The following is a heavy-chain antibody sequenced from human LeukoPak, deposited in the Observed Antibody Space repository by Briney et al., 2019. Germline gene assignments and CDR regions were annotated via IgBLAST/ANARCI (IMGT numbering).Heavy chain of an antibody. V-gene: IGHV3-43*01. Sequence: GGSLRLSCAASGFTFDDYTMHWVRQAPGKGLEGVSLISWDGGSTYYADSVKGRFTISRDNSKNSLYLQMNSLRTEDTALYYCAKAPYSYAYYFDYWGQGTLVTVSS. CDR1: GFTFDDYT. J-gene: IGHJ4*02. D-gene: IGHD5-18*01. CDR3: AKAPYSYAYYFDY. CDR2: ISWDGGST.